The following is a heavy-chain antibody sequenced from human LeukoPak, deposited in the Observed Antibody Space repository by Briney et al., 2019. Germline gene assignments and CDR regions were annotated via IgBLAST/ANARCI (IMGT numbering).Heavy chain of an antibody. CDR1: GYTFTSYG. V-gene: IGHV1-18*01. CDR3: ARGRRIAAAGTDWFDP. D-gene: IGHD6-13*01. J-gene: IGHJ5*02. CDR2: ISAYNGNT. Sequence: ASVKVSCKASGYTFTSYGISWVRQAPGQGLEWMGWISAYNGNTNYAQKLQGRVTMTTDTSTSTAYMELRSLRSDDTAVYYCARGRRIAAAGTDWFDPWGQGTLVTVSS.